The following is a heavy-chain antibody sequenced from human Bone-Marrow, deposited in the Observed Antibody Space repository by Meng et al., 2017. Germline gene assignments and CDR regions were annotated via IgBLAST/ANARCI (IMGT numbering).Heavy chain of an antibody. CDR2: MNPNSGNT. J-gene: IGHJ4*02. D-gene: IGHD3-22*01. Sequence: ASVKVSCKASGYTFTSYDINWVRQATGQGLEWMGWMNPNSGNTGYAQKFQGRVTITRNTSISTAYMELSSLRSEDTAVYYCAMARYYDSSGYYYQYYFDYWGQGTLVTVSS. CDR1: GYTFTSYD. V-gene: IGHV1-8*03. CDR3: AMARYYDSSGYYYQYYFDY.